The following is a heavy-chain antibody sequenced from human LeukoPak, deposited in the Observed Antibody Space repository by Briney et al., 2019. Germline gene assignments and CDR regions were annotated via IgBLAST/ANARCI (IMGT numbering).Heavy chain of an antibody. CDR2: INPNSGGT. CDR1: GYTFTGYY. CDR3: ARGLLRYFDWSAFDI. Sequence: GASVKVSCKASGYTFTGYYMHWVRQAPGQGLEWMGWINPNSGGTNYAQKFQGRVTMTRDTSISTAYMELSRLRSDDTAVYYCARGLLRYFDWSAFDIWGQGTMVTVSS. J-gene: IGHJ3*02. V-gene: IGHV1-2*02. D-gene: IGHD3-9*01.